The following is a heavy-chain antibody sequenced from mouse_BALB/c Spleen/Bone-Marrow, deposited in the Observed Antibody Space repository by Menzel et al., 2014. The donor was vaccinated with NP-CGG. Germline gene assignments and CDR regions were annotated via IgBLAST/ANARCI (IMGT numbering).Heavy chain of an antibody. CDR3: ARGITTGYFDY. CDR2: INPGSGGT. CDR1: GYAFTNYL. J-gene: IGHJ2*01. V-gene: IGHV1-54*01. Sequence: VQLQQSGAELVRPGTSVKVSCKASGYAFTNYLIEWVKQRPGQGLEWIGVINPGSGGTNYNEKFKGKATLTADKSSNTAYMQLSSLTSDDSAVYFCARGITTGYFDYWGQGTTLTVSS. D-gene: IGHD1-1*01.